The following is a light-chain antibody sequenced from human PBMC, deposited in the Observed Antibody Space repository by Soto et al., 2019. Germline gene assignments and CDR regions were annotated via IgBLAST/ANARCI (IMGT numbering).Light chain of an antibody. Sequence: DIQMTQSPSSLSASVGDGVTITCRASQSISHYLNWYQQKPGKAPKLLIYAASSLQSGVPSRFSGRGSGTDFTLTISSLPPEDFATYYCQQSYSTLFTFGPGTKVDIK. J-gene: IGKJ3*01. CDR2: AAS. CDR1: QSISHY. V-gene: IGKV1-39*01. CDR3: QQSYSTLFT.